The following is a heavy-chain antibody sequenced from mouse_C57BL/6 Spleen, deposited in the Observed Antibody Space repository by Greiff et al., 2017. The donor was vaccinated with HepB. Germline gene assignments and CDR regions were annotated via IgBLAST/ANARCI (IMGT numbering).Heavy chain of an antibody. D-gene: IGHD2-4*01. J-gene: IGHJ2*01. CDR1: GFTFSSYA. CDR2: ISDGGSYT. CDR3: ARAYYDYDGGFYYFDY. V-gene: IGHV5-4*01. Sequence: EVQRVESGGGLVKPGGSLKLSCAASGFTFSSYAMSWVRQTPEKRLEWVATISDGGSYTYYPDNVKGRFTISRDNAKNNLYLQMSHLKSEDTAMYYCARAYYDYDGGFYYFDYWGQGTTLTVSS.